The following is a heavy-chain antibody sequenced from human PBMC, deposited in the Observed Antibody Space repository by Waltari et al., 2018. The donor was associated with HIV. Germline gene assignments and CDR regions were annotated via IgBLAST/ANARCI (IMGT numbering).Heavy chain of an antibody. CDR3: ARDLGDYSDTRGRAGMDV. CDR2: IYTSGGA. Sequence: QVQLQESGPGLVKPSQTLSLPCSVPGGSICSGSYSWSWIRQPAGKGPEWIGRIYTSGGANYNPSLKSRVTISLDTSKNQFSLKLSSVTAADTAVYYCARDLGDYSDTRGRAGMDVWGQGTTVTVSS. CDR1: GGSICSGSYS. D-gene: IGHD3-22*01. V-gene: IGHV4-61*02. J-gene: IGHJ6*02.